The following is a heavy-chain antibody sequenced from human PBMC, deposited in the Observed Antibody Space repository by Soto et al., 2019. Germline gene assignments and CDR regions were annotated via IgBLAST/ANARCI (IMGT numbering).Heavy chain of an antibody. CDR2: IYHSGST. J-gene: IGHJ5*02. CDR3: AMAYYDSSGYRPRGWFDP. D-gene: IGHD3-22*01. CDR1: GYSISSAYY. V-gene: IGHV4-38-2*01. Sequence: XGTLSLTCAVSGYSISSAYYWGCIRQAPGKGLEWIGSIYHSGSTYYNPSLKSRVTISVDTSKNQFSLKLSSLTAADTAVYYCAMAYYDSSGYRPRGWFDPWGQGTLVTVSS.